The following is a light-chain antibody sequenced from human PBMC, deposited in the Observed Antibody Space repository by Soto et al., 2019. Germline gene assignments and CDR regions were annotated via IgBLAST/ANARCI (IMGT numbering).Light chain of an antibody. CDR1: QTISTY. Sequence: DIQMTPSPSPLSASVVDRVTITCRASQTISTYLNWYQQKPGKAPKLLIYGASSLQSGVPSRFSGSGSGTDFTLTISSLQPEDIGTYYCQQYDILPITFGRGTRLEI. V-gene: IGKV1-39*01. J-gene: IGKJ5*01. CDR2: GAS. CDR3: QQYDILPIT.